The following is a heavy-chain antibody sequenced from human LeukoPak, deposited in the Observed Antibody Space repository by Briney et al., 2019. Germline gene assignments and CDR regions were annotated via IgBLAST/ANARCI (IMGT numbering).Heavy chain of an antibody. CDR2: VHYSGST. D-gene: IGHD1-1*01. CDR3: ARQIWPQYIPP. J-gene: IGHJ5*02. V-gene: IGHV4-39*01. Sequence: PSETLSLTCDVYGGSISHSASSCGWVRQPPGKRLEWIATVHYSGSTFYLPSLKGQFPMSVYTAHSLFSLKLGDLTAPDTAVYYCARQIWPQYIPPRGQGVLGTVSP. CDR1: GGSISHSASS.